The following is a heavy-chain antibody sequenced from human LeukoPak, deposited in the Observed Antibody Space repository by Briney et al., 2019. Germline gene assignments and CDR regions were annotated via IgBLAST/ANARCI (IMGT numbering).Heavy chain of an antibody. CDR3: ATVQWLRSRVEKYYFDY. CDR2: FDPEDGKT. J-gene: IGHJ4*02. CDR1: GYTLTELS. V-gene: IGHV1-24*01. Sequence: VASVKVSCKVSGYTLTELSMHWVRQAPGKGLEWMGGFDPEDGKTIYAQKFQGRVTMTEDTSTDTAYMELSSLRSEDTAVYYCATVQWLRSRVEKYYFDYWGQGTLVTVSS. D-gene: IGHD5-12*01.